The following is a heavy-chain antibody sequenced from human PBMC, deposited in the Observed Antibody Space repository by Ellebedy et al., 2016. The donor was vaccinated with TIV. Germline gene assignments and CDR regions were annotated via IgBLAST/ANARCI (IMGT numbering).Heavy chain of an antibody. CDR2: ISYDGSNK. Sequence: GESLKISXAASGFTFSSYGMHWVRQAPGKGLEWVAVISYDGSNKYYADSVKGRFTISRDNSKNTLYLQMSSLRAEDTAVYYCAKEDEAGFDYWGQGTLVTVSS. J-gene: IGHJ4*02. CDR1: GFTFSSYG. V-gene: IGHV3-30*18. D-gene: IGHD6-19*01. CDR3: AKEDEAGFDY.